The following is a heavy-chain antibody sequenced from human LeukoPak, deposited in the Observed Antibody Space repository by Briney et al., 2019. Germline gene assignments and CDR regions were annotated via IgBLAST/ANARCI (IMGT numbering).Heavy chain of an antibody. J-gene: IGHJ4*02. CDR3: ARGRSIVAVLPFDY. CDR2: INHSGST. Sequence: SETLSLTCAVYGGSFSGYYWSWIRQPPGKGLEWIGEINHSGSTNYNPSLTSRVTISVDTYKNQFSLKLSSVTAADTAVYYCARGRSIVAVLPFDYWGQGTLVTVSS. D-gene: IGHD2-15*01. CDR1: GGSFSGYY. V-gene: IGHV4-34*01.